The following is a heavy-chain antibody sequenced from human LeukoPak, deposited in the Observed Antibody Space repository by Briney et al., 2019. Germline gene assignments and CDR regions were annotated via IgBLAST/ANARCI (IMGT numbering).Heavy chain of an antibody. D-gene: IGHD3-10*01. V-gene: IGHV1-2*02. CDR1: GFTFVGHY. J-gene: IGHJ4*02. CDR3: ARLGGAQGYYYRSGSNHYFDH. CDR2: INPDSGGT. Sequence: GASVKVSCKTSGFTFVGHYMHWVRQAPGQGLEWMGWINPDSGGTDYPQKFRGRVTMTRDTSSNTLYMELSSLRSDDTAVYYCARLGGAQGYYYRSGSNHYFDHWGQATLVTVSS.